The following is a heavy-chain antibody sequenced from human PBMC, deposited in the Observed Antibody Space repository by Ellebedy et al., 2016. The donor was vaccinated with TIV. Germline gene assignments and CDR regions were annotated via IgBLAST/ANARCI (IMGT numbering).Heavy chain of an antibody. Sequence: PGGSLRLSCAASAFTFSRYWMYWVRQAPGKGLVWVSRIKYDGSITTYADSVKGRFTISSDNAKNTLYLQMNSLRAEDTALYFCARDSEDAGPALDYWGQGTLVTVSS. V-gene: IGHV3-74*01. J-gene: IGHJ4*02. D-gene: IGHD2-15*01. CDR1: AFTFSRYW. CDR3: ARDSEDAGPALDY. CDR2: IKYDGSIT.